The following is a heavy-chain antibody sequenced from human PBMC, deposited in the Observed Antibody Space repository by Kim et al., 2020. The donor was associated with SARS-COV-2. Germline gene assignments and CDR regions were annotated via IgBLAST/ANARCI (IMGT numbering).Heavy chain of an antibody. D-gene: IGHD3-22*01. Sequence: SETLSLTCTVSGGSISSSSYYWGWIRQPPGKGLEWIGSIYYSGSTYYNPSLKSRVTISVDTSKNQFSLKLSSVTAADTAVYYCARQQTITMRVVGIQNW. V-gene: IGHV4-39*01. J-gene: IGHJ5*01. CDR3: ARQQTITMRVVGIQNW. CDR1: GGSISSSSYY. CDR2: IYYSGST.